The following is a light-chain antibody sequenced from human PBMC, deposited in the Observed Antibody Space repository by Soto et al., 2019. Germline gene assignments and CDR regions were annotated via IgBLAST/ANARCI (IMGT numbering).Light chain of an antibody. Sequence: TQYPSSVSASVGDRVTITCRASLGVSSWLAWYQQKPGQAPRLLIYDGSNRATGIPARFSGSGSGTDFTLTISSLEPEDFAVYYCQQRSNWPLTFGGGTKVDI. V-gene: IGKV3D-11*01. CDR1: LGVSSW. CDR3: QQRSNWPLT. J-gene: IGKJ4*01. CDR2: DGS.